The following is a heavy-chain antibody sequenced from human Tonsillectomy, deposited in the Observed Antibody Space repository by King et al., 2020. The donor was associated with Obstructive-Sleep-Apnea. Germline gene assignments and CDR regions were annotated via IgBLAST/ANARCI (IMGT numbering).Heavy chain of an antibody. J-gene: IGHJ4*02. Sequence: VQLVESGGGLVQPGRSLRLSCSAPGFRFVYFAMHVDRQAPGKGREWVSGINGNRDTMSYAVPVKGRLTISRDNAKNSLYLQMNSLRAVDTALYFCVKDKAGEYSSGWDLIDWGQGTLVTVSS. D-gene: IGHD6-19*01. CDR2: INGNRDTM. CDR1: GFRFVYFA. V-gene: IGHV3-9*01. CDR3: VKDKAGEYSSGWDLID.